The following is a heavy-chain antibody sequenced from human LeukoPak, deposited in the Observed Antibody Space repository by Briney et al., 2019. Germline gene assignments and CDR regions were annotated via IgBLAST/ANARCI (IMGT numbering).Heavy chain of an antibody. D-gene: IGHD1-26*01. CDR2: IWYDGSNK. Sequence: PGGSLRLSCAASGFTFSNYAMSWVRQAPGKGLEWVAFIWYDGSNKYYTDSVKGRFTISRDNSKNTLYLQMNSLRAEDTAVYYCAGDRATSYFDYWGQGALVTISS. J-gene: IGHJ4*02. CDR1: GFTFSNYA. CDR3: AGDRATSYFDY. V-gene: IGHV3-33*08.